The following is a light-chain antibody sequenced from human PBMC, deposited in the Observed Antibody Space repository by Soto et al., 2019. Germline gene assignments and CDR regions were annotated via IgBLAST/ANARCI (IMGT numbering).Light chain of an antibody. V-gene: IGKV3-20*01. Sequence: EIVLTQSPGTLSLSPGERATLSCRASQNVARNYLAWYQQRPGQAPRLLIYDASTRATGIPDRFSGSGSGTDFTLTISRLEPEDFAVYYCQHYGSSPPYTFGQGTKLEIK. CDR2: DAS. CDR1: QNVARNY. CDR3: QHYGSSPPYT. J-gene: IGKJ2*01.